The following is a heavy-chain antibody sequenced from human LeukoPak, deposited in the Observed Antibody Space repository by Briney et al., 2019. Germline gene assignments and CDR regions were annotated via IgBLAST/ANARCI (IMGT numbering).Heavy chain of an antibody. CDR3: ARDRSETNYDFWSGYYYYYYYYMDV. J-gene: IGHJ6*03. D-gene: IGHD3-3*01. CDR1: GGSISSYY. V-gene: IGHV4-4*07. Sequence: SETLSLTCIVSGGSISSYYWSWIRQPAGRGLEWIGRIYTSGSTNYNPSLKSRVTMSVDTSKNQFSLKLSSVTAADTAVYYCARDRSETNYDFWSGYYYYYYYYMDVWGKGTTVTVSS. CDR2: IYTSGST.